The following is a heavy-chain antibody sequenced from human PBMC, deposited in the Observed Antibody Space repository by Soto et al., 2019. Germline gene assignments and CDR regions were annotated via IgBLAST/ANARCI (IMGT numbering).Heavy chain of an antibody. CDR1: GFTFSSYW. Sequence: EVQLVESGGGLVQPGGSLRLSCAASGFTFSSYWMHWVRQAPGKGLVWVSRINSDGSSTSYADSVKGRFTISRDNAKNTLYLHMNSLRAEDTAVYYCARSGAYCSGGSCYPRAYGMDVWGQGTTVTVSS. D-gene: IGHD2-15*01. J-gene: IGHJ6*02. CDR2: INSDGSST. V-gene: IGHV3-74*01. CDR3: ARSGAYCSGGSCYPRAYGMDV.